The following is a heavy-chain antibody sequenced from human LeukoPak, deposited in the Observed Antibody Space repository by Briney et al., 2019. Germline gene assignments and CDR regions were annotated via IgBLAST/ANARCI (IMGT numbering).Heavy chain of an antibody. J-gene: IGHJ4*02. Sequence: SETLSLTCAVYGGSFSGYYWSWLRQPPGKGLEWIGEVNHSGSTNYNPSLKSRVTISVDTSKNQFSLKLSSVTAADTAVFYCARMSRAYCGGDCPFYFDCWGQGTLVTVSS. V-gene: IGHV4-34*01. CDR2: VNHSGST. D-gene: IGHD2-21*02. CDR1: GGSFSGYY. CDR3: ARMSRAYCGGDCPFYFDC.